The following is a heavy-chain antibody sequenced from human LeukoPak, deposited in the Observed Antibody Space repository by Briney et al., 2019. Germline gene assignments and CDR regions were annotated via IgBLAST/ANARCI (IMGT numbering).Heavy chain of an antibody. CDR2: IIPIFGTA. CDR1: GGTFSSYA. Sequence: ASVKVSCKASGGTFSSYAISWVRQAPGQGLEWMGGIIPIFGTANYAQKFQGRVTITADESTSTAYMELSSLRSEDTAVYYCARAPGILTGYNYYFDYWGQGTLVTVSS. V-gene: IGHV1-69*13. J-gene: IGHJ4*02. CDR3: ARAPGILTGYNYYFDY. D-gene: IGHD3-9*01.